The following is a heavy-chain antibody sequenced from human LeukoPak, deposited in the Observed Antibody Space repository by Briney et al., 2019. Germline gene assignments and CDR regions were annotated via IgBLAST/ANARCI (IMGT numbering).Heavy chain of an antibody. CDR3: ARSFSGYSYGRLAY. CDR2: INHSGST. Sequence: SETLSLTCAVYGGSFSGYYWSWIRQPPGKGLEWIGEINHSGSTNYNPSLKSRVTISVDTSKNQFSLKLSSVTAADTAVYYCARSFSGYSYGRLAYWGQGTLVTVSS. J-gene: IGHJ4*02. CDR1: GGSFSGYY. D-gene: IGHD5-18*01. V-gene: IGHV4-34*01.